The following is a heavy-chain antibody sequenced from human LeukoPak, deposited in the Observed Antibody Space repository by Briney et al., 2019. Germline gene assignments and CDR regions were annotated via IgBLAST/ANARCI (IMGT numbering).Heavy chain of an antibody. D-gene: IGHD1-26*01. CDR3: AKGGKWELPQRVLDYFDY. CDR2: ISYDGSNK. Sequence: GGSLRLSCAASGFTFSDYYMSWIRQAPGKGLEWVAVISYDGSNKYYADSVKGRFTISRDNSKNTLYLQMNSLRAEDTAVYYCAKGGKWELPQRVLDYFDYWGQGTLVTVSS. CDR1: GFTFSDYY. V-gene: IGHV3-30*18. J-gene: IGHJ4*02.